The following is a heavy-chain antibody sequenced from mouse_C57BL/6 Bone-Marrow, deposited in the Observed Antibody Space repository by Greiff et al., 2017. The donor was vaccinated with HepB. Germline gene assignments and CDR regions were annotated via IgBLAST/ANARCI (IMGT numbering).Heavy chain of an antibody. Sequence: QVQLQQPGAELVKPGASVKLSCKASGYTFTSYWMQWVKQRPGQGLEWIGEIDPSDSYTNYNQKFKGKATLTVDTSSSTAYMQLSSLTSEDSAVYYCARPPPYGSSLRYYAMDYWGQGTSVTVSS. D-gene: IGHD1-1*01. CDR2: IDPSDSYT. CDR1: GYTFTSYW. V-gene: IGHV1-50*01. CDR3: ARPPPYGSSLRYYAMDY. J-gene: IGHJ4*01.